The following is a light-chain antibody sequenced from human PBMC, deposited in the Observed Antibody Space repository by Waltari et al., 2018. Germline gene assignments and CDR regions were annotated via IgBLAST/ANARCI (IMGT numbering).Light chain of an antibody. CDR1: QSLVHSDGKTY. CDR3: MQATQWPLT. J-gene: IGKJ1*01. CDR2: KVF. Sequence: DVVMTQSPLSLPVTLGQPATISCRSSQSLVHSDGKTYLNWFQQWPGQSPRRLIYKVFNRDSRGPDRFSGSGSGTDLALTISRVEAEEVGTYYCMQATQWPLTFGQGTKVEIK. V-gene: IGKV2-30*02.